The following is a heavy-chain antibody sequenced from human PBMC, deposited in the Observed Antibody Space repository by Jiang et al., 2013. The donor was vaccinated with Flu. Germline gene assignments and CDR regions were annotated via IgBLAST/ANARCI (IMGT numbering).Heavy chain of an antibody. CDR1: GYTFTSYY. J-gene: IGHJ5*02. CDR2: INPSGGST. Sequence: SGAEVKKPGASVKVSCKASGYTFTSYYMHWVRQAPGQGLEWMGIINPSGGSTSYAQKFQGRVTMTRDTSTSTVYMELSSLRSEDTAVYYCARGSGFCSSSGGSCEWFDPWGQGTLVTVSS. V-gene: IGHV1-46*01. D-gene: IGHD2-15*01. CDR3: ARGSGFCSSSGGSCEWFDP.